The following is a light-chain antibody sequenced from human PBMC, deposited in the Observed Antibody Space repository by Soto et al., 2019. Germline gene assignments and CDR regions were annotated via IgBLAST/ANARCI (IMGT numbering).Light chain of an antibody. CDR2: DAS. J-gene: IGKJ4*01. Sequence: IHMTQSPSTLSASVGDRVTITCRASQSIGSWLAWYQQKPGKAPKLLMYDASSLESGVPSRFSGSGSGTDFTLTISSLQPEDFATYYCQQSYSTPLTFGGGTKVYIK. V-gene: IGKV1-39*01. CDR1: QSIGSW. CDR3: QQSYSTPLT.